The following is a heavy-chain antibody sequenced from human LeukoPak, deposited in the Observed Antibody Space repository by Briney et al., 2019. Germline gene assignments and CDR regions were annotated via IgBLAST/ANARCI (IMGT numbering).Heavy chain of an antibody. CDR1: GGTFSSYA. J-gene: IGHJ4*02. V-gene: IGHV1-69*13. CDR3: ARERRFLEWLPEDYFDY. CDR2: IIPIFGTA. D-gene: IGHD3-3*01. Sequence: SVKVSCKASGGTFSSYAISWVRQAPGQGLEWMGGIIPIFGTANYAQKFQGRVTITADESTSTAYMELSSLRSEDTAVYYCARERRFLEWLPEDYFDYWGQGTLVTVSS.